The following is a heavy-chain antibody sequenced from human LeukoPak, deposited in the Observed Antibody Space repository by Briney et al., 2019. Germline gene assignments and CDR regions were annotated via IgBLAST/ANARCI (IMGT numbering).Heavy chain of an antibody. CDR1: GFIFSNHE. D-gene: IGHD6-19*01. J-gene: IGHJ4*02. CDR2: ISGGTT. V-gene: IGHV3-49*04. CDR3: SRGSGWLSVY. Sequence: GGSLRLSCAAFGFIFSNHEMNWVRQAPGKGLEWIGFISGGTTEYAASVKGRFTISRDDSTSIAYLQMNSLTTEDTAVYYCSRGSGWLSVYWGQGTLVTVSS.